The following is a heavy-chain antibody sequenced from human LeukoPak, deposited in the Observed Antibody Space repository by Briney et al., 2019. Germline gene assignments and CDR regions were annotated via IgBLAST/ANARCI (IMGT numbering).Heavy chain of an antibody. CDR3: ARDLFVGGKDPIAAAQT. V-gene: IGHV1-8*01. J-gene: IGHJ5*02. CDR2: MNPNSGNT. D-gene: IGHD6-13*01. Sequence: ASVKVSCKASGYTFTSYDINWVRQATGQGLEWMRWMNPNSGNTGYAQKFQGRVTMTTDTSTSTAYMELRSLRSDDTAVYYCARDLFVGGKDPIAAAQTWGQGTPVTVSS. CDR1: GYTFTSYD.